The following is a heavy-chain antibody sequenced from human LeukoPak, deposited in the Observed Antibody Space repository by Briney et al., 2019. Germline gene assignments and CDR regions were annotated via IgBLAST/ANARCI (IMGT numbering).Heavy chain of an antibody. CDR1: GFTFSNAW. CDR3: ARDRFGSGYDWYYNYYMDV. Sequence: PGGSLRLSCAASGFTFSNAWMSWVRQAPGKGLEWVADIKQDGSDKYYVDSVKGRFTISRDSAKNSLYLQMNSLRAEDTAVYYCARDRFGSGYDWYYNYYMDVWGKGTTVTISS. D-gene: IGHD5-12*01. V-gene: IGHV3-7*01. CDR2: IKQDGSDK. J-gene: IGHJ6*03.